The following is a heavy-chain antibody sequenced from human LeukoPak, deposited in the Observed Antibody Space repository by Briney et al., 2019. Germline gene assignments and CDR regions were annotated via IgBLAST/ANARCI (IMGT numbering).Heavy chain of an antibody. CDR2: IYSSGST. J-gene: IGHJ4*02. CDR3: ARVIVARPFDY. V-gene: IGHV4-4*07. Sequence: SETLSLTCTVSGDSISTSYFWTWIRQSAGKGLEWIGRIYSSGSTTYNPSLKSRVTMSIDTSRNQFSLNLSSVTAADTAVYYCARVIVARPFDYWGQGTLATVSS. CDR1: GDSISTSYF. D-gene: IGHD5-12*01.